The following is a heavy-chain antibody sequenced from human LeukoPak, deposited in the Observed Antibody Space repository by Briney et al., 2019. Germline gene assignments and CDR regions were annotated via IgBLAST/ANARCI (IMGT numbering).Heavy chain of an antibody. V-gene: IGHV3-43*01. CDR1: GFTFDDYT. CDR3: AKDSSRGFYFDY. D-gene: IGHD3-10*01. Sequence: GGSLRLSCAASGFTFDDYTMHWVRQAPGKGLEWVSLISWDGGSTYYADSVKGRFTISRDNSKNSLYLQMNSLRTEDTALDYCAKDSSRGFYFDYWGQGTLVTVSS. CDR2: ISWDGGST. J-gene: IGHJ4*02.